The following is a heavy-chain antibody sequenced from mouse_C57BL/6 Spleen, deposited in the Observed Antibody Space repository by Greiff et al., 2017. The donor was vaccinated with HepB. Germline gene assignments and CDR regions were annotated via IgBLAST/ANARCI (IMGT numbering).Heavy chain of an antibody. V-gene: IGHV1-69*01. CDR2: IDPSDSYT. D-gene: IGHD1-1*01. Sequence: QVQLQQPGAELVMPGASVKLSCKASGYTFTSYWMHWVKQRPGQGLEWIGEIDPSDSYTNYNQKFKGKSTLTVDKSSSTAYMQLSSLTSEDSAVYYCARNPPMGYGSSYGYFDVWGTGTTVTVSS. CDR1: GYTFTSYW. CDR3: ARNPPMGYGSSYGYFDV. J-gene: IGHJ1*03.